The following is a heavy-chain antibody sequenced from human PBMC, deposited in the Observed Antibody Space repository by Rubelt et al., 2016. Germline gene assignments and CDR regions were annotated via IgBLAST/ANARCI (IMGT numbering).Heavy chain of an antibody. V-gene: IGHV4-34*01. J-gene: IGHJ5*02. CDR3: GRYEAS. CDR1: GGSFSGYY. Sequence: QVRLQQWGAGLLKPSETLSLTCAVYGGSFSGYYWSWIRQPPGKGLEWIGEVNHVGRTNFNPSLKDRVTLAVDTSKNQFSLKLRSVTAADTAVYFCGRYEASWGQGTLVTVSS. CDR2: VNHVGRT. D-gene: IGHD3-16*01.